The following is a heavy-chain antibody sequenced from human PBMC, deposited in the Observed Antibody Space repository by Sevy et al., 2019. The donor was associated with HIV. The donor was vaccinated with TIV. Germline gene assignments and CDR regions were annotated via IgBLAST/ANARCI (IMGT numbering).Heavy chain of an antibody. J-gene: IGHJ4*02. D-gene: IGHD2-8*01. CDR2: IRHGGYT. Sequence: SETLSLTCIVSGASISNTAYYWGWIRQSPGKGLEWIASIRHGGYTFYNPSLKSRVTISADTSKDQFSLKLTSVSAADTSIYYCVGPKLTYTNGWHYFDYWGQGTVVTVSS. CDR1: GASISNTAYY. V-gene: IGHV4-39*01. CDR3: VGPKLTYTNGWHYFDY.